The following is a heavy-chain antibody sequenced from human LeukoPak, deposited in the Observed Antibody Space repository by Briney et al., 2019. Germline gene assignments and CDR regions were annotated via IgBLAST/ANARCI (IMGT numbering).Heavy chain of an antibody. CDR3: ARAPYCIGGSCRFDY. CDR2: IKQDGSEK. D-gene: IGHD2-15*01. V-gene: IGHV3-7*03. Sequence: GGSLRLSCAVSGFTSSNYWMSWVRQAPGKGLERVANIKQDGSEKYYVESVKGRFTISRDNAKNSLYLQMNSLRAEDTAVYYCARAPYCIGGSCRFDYWGQGTLVTVSS. J-gene: IGHJ4*02. CDR1: GFTSSNYW.